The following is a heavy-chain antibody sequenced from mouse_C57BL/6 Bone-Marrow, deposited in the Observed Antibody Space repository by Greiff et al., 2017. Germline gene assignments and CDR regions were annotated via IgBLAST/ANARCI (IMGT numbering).Heavy chain of an antibody. CDR1: GYTFTSYG. CDR3: ASGFAY. Sequence: QVQLQQSGAELARPGASVKLSCKASGYTFTSYGISWVKQRPGQGLEWIGEIYPRSGNTYYNEKFKGKATLTADKSSSTAYMELRSLTSEDSAVYFCASGFAYWGQGTLVTVSA. J-gene: IGHJ3*01. V-gene: IGHV1-81*01. CDR2: IYPRSGNT.